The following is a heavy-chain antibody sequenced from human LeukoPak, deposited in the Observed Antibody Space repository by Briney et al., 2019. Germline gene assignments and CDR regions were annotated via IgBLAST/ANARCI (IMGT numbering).Heavy chain of an antibody. CDR3: AREAGDSSGWSG. Sequence: PGGSLRLSCAASGFTFSSYEMNWVRQAPGKGLEWVSYISSSGSTIYYADSVKGRFTISRDNAKNSLYLQMNSLRAEDTAVYYCAREAGDSSGWSGWGQGTLVTVSS. CDR2: ISSSGSTI. V-gene: IGHV3-48*03. J-gene: IGHJ4*02. CDR1: GFTFSSYE. D-gene: IGHD6-19*01.